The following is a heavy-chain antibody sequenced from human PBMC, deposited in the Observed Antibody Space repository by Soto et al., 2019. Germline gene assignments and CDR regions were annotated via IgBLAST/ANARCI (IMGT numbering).Heavy chain of an antibody. CDR3: ARGCSGGTNCFHLDL. CDR2: ISNDGTDK. D-gene: IGHD1-7*01. J-gene: IGHJ4*02. Sequence: GGSLRLSCAASGFTFSSYAMSWVRQAPGKGLEWVADISNDGTDKFYGDSVKGRLTISRDNSKSTVYLQMNSLRIEDTAVYYCARGCSGGTNCFHLDLWGQGVLVTAPQ. CDR1: GFTFSSYA. V-gene: IGHV3-30*03.